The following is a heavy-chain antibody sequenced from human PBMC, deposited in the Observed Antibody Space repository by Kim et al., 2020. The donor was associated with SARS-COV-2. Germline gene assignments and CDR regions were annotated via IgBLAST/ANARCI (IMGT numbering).Heavy chain of an antibody. D-gene: IGHD6-19*01. Sequence: GGSLRLSCAASGFTFSSYSMNWVRQAPGKGLEWFSSISSSSSYIYYADSVKGRFTISRDNAKNSLYLQMNSLRAEDTAVYYCASESSFIAVAGTSEFDYWGQGTLVTVSS. V-gene: IGHV3-21*01. J-gene: IGHJ4*02. CDR3: ASESSFIAVAGTSEFDY. CDR2: ISSSSSYI. CDR1: GFTFSSYS.